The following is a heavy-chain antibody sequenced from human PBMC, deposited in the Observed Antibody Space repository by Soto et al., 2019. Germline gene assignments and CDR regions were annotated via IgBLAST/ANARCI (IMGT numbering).Heavy chain of an antibody. CDR1: GFTFSSYG. J-gene: IGHJ6*02. Sequence: GGSLRLSCAASGFTFSSYGMHWVRQAPGKGLEWVAVIWYDGSNKYYADSVKGRFTISRDNSKNTLYLQMNSLRAEDTAVYYCAREYYDFWGGYYGSYYGMDVWGQGTTVTVSS. D-gene: IGHD3-3*01. CDR3: AREYYDFWGGYYGSYYGMDV. CDR2: IWYDGSNK. V-gene: IGHV3-33*01.